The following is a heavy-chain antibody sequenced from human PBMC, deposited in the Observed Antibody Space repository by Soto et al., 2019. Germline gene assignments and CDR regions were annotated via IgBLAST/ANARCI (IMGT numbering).Heavy chain of an antibody. J-gene: IGHJ4*02. Sequence: EVQLVESGGGLVQPGRSLRLSCAASGFTFDDYAMHWVRQVPGKGLEWVSGISWNSRRVGYADSVKGRFTISRDNAKNSLYLQMNNLESEDTALYYCVTSEYYDILTGPGDWGQGTLVTVSS. CDR2: ISWNSRRV. D-gene: IGHD3-9*01. CDR3: VTSEYYDILTGPGD. CDR1: GFTFDDYA. V-gene: IGHV3-9*01.